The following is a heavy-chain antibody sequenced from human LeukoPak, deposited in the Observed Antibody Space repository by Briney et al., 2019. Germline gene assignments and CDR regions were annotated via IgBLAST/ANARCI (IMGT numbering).Heavy chain of an antibody. J-gene: IGHJ4*02. CDR1: GFTFSDYY. Sequence: GGSLRLSCAASGFTFSDYYMSWIRQAPGRGLEWVSYISWDSSYTSYADSVKGRFTVSRDNAQKSLYLQMDSLRAEDTAVYYCAREALRGYYFDYWGQGTLVTVSS. CDR2: ISWDSSYT. CDR3: AREALRGYYFDY. V-gene: IGHV3-11*05.